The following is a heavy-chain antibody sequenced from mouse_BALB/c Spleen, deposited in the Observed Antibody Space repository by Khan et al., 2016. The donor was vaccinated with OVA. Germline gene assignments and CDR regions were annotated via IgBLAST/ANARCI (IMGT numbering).Heavy chain of an antibody. CDR3: ARKNGSDFDY. J-gene: IGHJ2*01. Sequence: EVQLQESGPELVKPGASVKISCKASGYSFTGYFMNWVMQSHGKRLEWIGRINPHIGETFYNQKFKDKATLTVDESSSTAHMELRSLASEDSAVYYCARKNGSDFDYWGHGTTLTVSS. CDR1: GYSFTGYF. CDR2: INPHIGET. D-gene: IGHD1-1*01. V-gene: IGHV1-20*02.